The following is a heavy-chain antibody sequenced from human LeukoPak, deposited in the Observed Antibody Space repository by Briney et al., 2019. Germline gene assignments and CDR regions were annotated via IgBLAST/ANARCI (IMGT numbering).Heavy chain of an antibody. CDR3: ARVQYQLLYVHGPHDY. CDR1: GYTFTSYY. J-gene: IGHJ4*02. CDR2: IIPIFGTA. V-gene: IGHV1-69*13. D-gene: IGHD2-2*02. Sequence: ASVKVSCKASGYTFTSYYMHWVRQAPGQGLEWMGGIIPIFGTANYAQKFQGRVTITADESTSTAYMELSSLRSEDTAVYYCARVQYQLLYVHGPHDYWGQGTLVTVSS.